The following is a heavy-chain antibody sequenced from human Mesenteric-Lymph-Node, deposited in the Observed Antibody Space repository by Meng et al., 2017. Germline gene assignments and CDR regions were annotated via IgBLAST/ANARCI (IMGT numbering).Heavy chain of an antibody. J-gene: IGHJ4*02. V-gene: IGHV4-34*02. D-gene: IGHD3-10*01. CDR2: INHSGST. CDR1: GGSFSNYY. Sequence: QVQLQQWGAGLLKPSETLSLTCAVYGGSFSNYYWSWIRQPPGKGLEWIGEINHSGSTKYNPSLKSRVIISVDTSKDQFSLNLNSVTAADTAVYYCARGGSVPMVLSYWGQGTLVTVSS. CDR3: ARGGSVPMVLSY.